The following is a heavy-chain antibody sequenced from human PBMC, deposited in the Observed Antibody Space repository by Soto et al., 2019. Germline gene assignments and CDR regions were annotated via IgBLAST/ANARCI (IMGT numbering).Heavy chain of an antibody. D-gene: IGHD1-26*01. J-gene: IGHJ4*02. CDR3: ARVMYATWSSFDN. V-gene: IGHV3-48*03. Sequence: GGSLRLSCAASGFTFSSFEMVWVRQAPGKGLEWVSYITSGGTIYSADSVKGRFTISRDNAKNSLYLQMNSLRAEDTAVYYCARVMYATWSSFDNWGQGTLVTVSS. CDR1: GFTFSSFE. CDR2: ITSGGTI.